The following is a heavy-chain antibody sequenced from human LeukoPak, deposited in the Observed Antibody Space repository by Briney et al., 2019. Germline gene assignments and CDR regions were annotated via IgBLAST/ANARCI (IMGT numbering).Heavy chain of an antibody. CDR1: GGSISSYY. CDR2: IYYSGST. Sequence: SETLSLTCTVSGGSISSYYWSWIRQPPGKGLEWIGYIYYSGSTNYNPSLKSRVTISVDTSKNQFYLKLSSVTAADTAVYYCARGPFYYGSGSYSFDYWGQGTLVTVSS. CDR3: ARGPFYYGSGSYSFDY. D-gene: IGHD3-10*01. J-gene: IGHJ4*02. V-gene: IGHV4-59*01.